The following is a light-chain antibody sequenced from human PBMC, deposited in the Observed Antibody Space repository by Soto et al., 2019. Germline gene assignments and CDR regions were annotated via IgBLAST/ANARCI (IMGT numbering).Light chain of an antibody. CDR3: SSYTKNKFCV. Sequence: HSVLTRPASESGSPGQSISISCTGTSRDVGAYNYDSRCRQHPGKAPKFMIYEVSSRPSGISNRFPDSKSGNTASLTVSGLQAEDEADYSCSSYTKNKFCVFAEGT. CDR2: EVS. J-gene: IGLJ3*02. CDR1: SRDVGAYNY. V-gene: IGLV2-14*01.